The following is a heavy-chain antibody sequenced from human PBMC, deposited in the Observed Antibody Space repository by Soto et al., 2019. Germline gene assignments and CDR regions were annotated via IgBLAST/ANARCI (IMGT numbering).Heavy chain of an antibody. D-gene: IGHD3-3*01. V-gene: IGHV4-4*07. Sequence: SETLSLTCTVSGGSISNYICNWIRQPAGKGLEWIGRIDNSGSTNYNPSLKSLITMSADTSRNQFSLKLNSVTAADTAVYYCVRFFEDFFCCPFHDWGPG. CDR1: GGSISNYI. CDR3: VRFFEDFFCCPFHD. CDR2: IDNSGST. J-gene: IGHJ1*01.